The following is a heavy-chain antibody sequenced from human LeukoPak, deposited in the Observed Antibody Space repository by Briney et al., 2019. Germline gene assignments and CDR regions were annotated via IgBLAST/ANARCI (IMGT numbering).Heavy chain of an antibody. D-gene: IGHD6-19*01. CDR3: ARKTYRSGWRVPIDS. CDR1: GGSVSSHSYY. CDR2: MHYIGSS. J-gene: IGHJ4*02. V-gene: IGHV4-39*01. Sequence: PSETLSLTCTVSGGSVSSHSYYWGWIRQPPGKGLEWIGSMHYIGSSYYNPSLKSRVTISIDTSKNQFSLNLSSVTAADTAVYYCARKTYRSGWRVPIDSWGGETLVTVSS.